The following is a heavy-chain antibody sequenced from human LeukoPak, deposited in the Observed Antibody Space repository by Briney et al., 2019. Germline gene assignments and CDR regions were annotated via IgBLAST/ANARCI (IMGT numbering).Heavy chain of an antibody. Sequence: SETLSLTCTVSGGSISSYYWSWIRQPPGKGLEWIGYIYYSGSTNYNPSLKSRVTISVDTSKNQFSLKLSSVTAADTAVYYCARSDGSGSYYNIRFDPWGQGTLVTVSS. CDR2: IYYSGST. CDR1: GGSISSYY. V-gene: IGHV4-59*08. CDR3: ARSDGSGSYYNIRFDP. D-gene: IGHD3-10*01. J-gene: IGHJ5*02.